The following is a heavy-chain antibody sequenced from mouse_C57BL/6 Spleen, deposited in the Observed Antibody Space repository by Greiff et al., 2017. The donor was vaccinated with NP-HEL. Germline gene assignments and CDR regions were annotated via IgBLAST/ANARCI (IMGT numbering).Heavy chain of an antibody. Sequence: QVQLQQPGAELVKPGASVKMSCKASGYTFTSYWITWVKQRPGQGLEWIGDIYPGSGSTNYNEKFKGKATFTADTSSNTAYMQLSSLTTEDSAIYYCARRDYGSSYCWYFDVWGTGTTVTVSS. CDR2: IYPGSGST. J-gene: IGHJ1*03. D-gene: IGHD1-1*01. V-gene: IGHV1-55*01. CDR3: ARRDYGSSYCWYFDV. CDR1: GYTFTSYW.